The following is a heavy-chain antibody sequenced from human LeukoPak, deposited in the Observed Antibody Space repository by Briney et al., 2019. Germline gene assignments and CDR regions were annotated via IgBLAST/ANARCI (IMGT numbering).Heavy chain of an antibody. Sequence: PGGSLRLSCAASGFTFSSYEMNWVRQAPGKGLEWVSYISSSGSNIYYADSVKGRFTISRDNAKNSLYLQMNSLRAEDTAVYYCARDSIGYSYGTGYWGQGTLVTVSS. CDR1: GFTFSSYE. J-gene: IGHJ4*02. V-gene: IGHV3-48*03. D-gene: IGHD5-18*01. CDR2: ISSSGSNI. CDR3: ARDSIGYSYGTGY.